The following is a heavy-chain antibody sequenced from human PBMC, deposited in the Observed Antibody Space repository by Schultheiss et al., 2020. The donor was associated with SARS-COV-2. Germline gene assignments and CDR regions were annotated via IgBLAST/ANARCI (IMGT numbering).Heavy chain of an antibody. J-gene: IGHJ5*02. V-gene: IGHV4-34*01. CDR2: INHSGST. Sequence: SETLSLTCAVYGGSFSGYYWSWIRQPPGKGLEWIGEINHSGSTNSNPSLKSRVTISVDTSKNQFSLKLSSVTAEDTAVYYCARESLGSPDENWFDPWGQGTLVTVSS. CDR1: GGSFSGYY. D-gene: IGHD3-16*02. CDR3: ARESLGSPDENWFDP.